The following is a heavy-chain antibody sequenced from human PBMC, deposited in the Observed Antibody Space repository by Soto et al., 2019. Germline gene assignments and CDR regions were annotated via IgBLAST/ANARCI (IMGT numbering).Heavy chain of an antibody. CDR3: ARGDRGLRSYYYMXV. D-gene: IGHD3-10*01. Sequence: PSETLSLTCTVSGGSISSYYWSWIRQPPGKGLEWIGYIYYSGSTNYNPSLKSRVTISVDTSKNQFSLKLSSVTAADTAVYYCARGDRGLRSYYYMXVWGKGTTVXAP. CDR2: IYYSGST. CDR1: GGSISSYY. J-gene: IGHJ6*03. V-gene: IGHV4-59*01.